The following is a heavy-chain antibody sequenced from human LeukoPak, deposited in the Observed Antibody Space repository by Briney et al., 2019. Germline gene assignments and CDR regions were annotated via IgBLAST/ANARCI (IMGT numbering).Heavy chain of an antibody. J-gene: IGHJ4*02. D-gene: IGHD3/OR15-3a*01. CDR1: GFTFRNYD. CDR3: AKDGLQYYFDC. CDR2: ISGNGDST. V-gene: IGHV3-23*01. Sequence: GGSLRLSCAASGFTFRNYDMSWVRQAPGKGLEWVSAISGNGDSTYYVDSVKGRFTISRDNSKNTLYLQMNSLRAEDTAVYYCAKDGLQYYFDCWGQGTLVTVSS.